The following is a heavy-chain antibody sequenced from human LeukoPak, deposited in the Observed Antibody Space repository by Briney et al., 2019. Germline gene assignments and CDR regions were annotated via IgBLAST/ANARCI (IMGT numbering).Heavy chain of an antibody. CDR2: IYYSGST. CDR3: ARAQYGGGNILFDY. J-gene: IGHJ4*02. D-gene: IGHD4-23*01. Sequence: PSETLSLTCTVSGGSISSYYWSWIRQPPGKGLEWIGYIYYSGSTNYNPSLKSRVTISVDTSKNQFSLKLSSVTAADTAVYYCARAQYGGGNILFDYWGQGTLVTVSS. V-gene: IGHV4-59*01. CDR1: GGSISSYY.